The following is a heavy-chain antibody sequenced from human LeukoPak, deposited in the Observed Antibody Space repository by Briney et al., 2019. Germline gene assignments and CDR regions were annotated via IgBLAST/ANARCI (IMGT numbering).Heavy chain of an antibody. CDR2: FYYSGRT. V-gene: IGHV4-39*07. D-gene: IGHD1-1*01. Sequence: SETLSLTCTVSVGSISSSSYYWGWIRQPPGKGLEWIGRFYYSGRTSYTPSLKSRVPISADTSKNQFSLKLSSVTAADTAVHYCARGRRTYFDYWGQGTLVTVSS. CDR3: ARGRRTYFDY. CDR1: VGSISSSSYY. J-gene: IGHJ4*02.